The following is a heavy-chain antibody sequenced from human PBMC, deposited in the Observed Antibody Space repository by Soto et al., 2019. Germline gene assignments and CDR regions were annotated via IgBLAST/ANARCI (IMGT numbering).Heavy chain of an antibody. J-gene: IGHJ3*02. V-gene: IGHV3-23*01. Sequence: EVQLLESGGGLVQPGGSLRLSCAASGFTFSSYAMSWVRQAPGKGLEWVSAISGSGGSTYYADSVKGRFTISRDNSKNTLYLQMNSLRAEDTAVYYCAASQEWGYCSGGSCYGSAFDIWGQGTMVTVSS. CDR2: ISGSGGST. D-gene: IGHD2-15*01. CDR3: AASQEWGYCSGGSCYGSAFDI. CDR1: GFTFSSYA.